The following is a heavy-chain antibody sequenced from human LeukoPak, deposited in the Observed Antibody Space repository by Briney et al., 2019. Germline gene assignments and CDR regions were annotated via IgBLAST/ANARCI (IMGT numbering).Heavy chain of an antibody. CDR2: IKQDGSAK. CDR3: AGCAGNSCYFDY. Sequence: GGSLRLSCAASGFSFISYWMSWVRQAPGKGLEWVANIKQDGSAKNYVDSVKGRFTISRDNAKNSLYLQLNSLRAEDTAVYYCAGCAGNSCYFDYWGQGTLVIVTS. V-gene: IGHV3-7*01. J-gene: IGHJ4*02. D-gene: IGHD1-1*01. CDR1: GFSFISYW.